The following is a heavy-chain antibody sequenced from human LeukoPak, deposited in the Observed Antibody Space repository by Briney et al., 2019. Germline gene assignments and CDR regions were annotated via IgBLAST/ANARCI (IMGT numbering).Heavy chain of an antibody. D-gene: IGHD4-11*01. CDR3: AREDSTVTSVGGLDY. CDR1: GYTFNGNF. J-gene: IGHJ4*02. CDR2: INPNSGGT. V-gene: IGHV1-2*02. Sequence: ASVKVSCRASGYTFNGNFLHWVRQAPGQGLGWMGWINPNSGGTNYEQKFQGRVTMTRDTSISTAYMEPSRLRSDDTAVYYCAREDSTVTSVGGLDYWGQGTLVTVSS.